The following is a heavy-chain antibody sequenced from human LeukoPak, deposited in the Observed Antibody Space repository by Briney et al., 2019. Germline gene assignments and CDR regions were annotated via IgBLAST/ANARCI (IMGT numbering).Heavy chain of an antibody. J-gene: IGHJ6*03. V-gene: IGHV4-59*12. D-gene: IGHD2-2*01. Sequence: SETLSLTCVVYGGSFSGYLWSWIRQPPGKGLEWIGYIYYSGSTNYNPSLKSRVTMSVDTSKNQFSLKLSSVTAADTAVYYCARGGLVPAANYYYYYYMDVWGRGTTVTVSS. CDR1: GGSFSGYL. CDR2: IYYSGST. CDR3: ARGGLVPAANYYYYYYMDV.